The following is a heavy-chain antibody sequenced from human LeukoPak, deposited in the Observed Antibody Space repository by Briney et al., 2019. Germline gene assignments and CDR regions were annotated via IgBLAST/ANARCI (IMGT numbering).Heavy chain of an antibody. CDR3: ARGSSGENSYYFDY. CDR2: MNPNSGNT. Sequence: ASVTVSCKASGYTFTSYDINWVRQATGQGLEWMGWMNPNSGNTGYAQKFQGRVTMTRNTSISTAYMELSSLRSEDTAVYYCARGSSGENSYYFDYWGQGTLVTVSS. CDR1: GYTFTSYD. V-gene: IGHV1-8*01. D-gene: IGHD6-19*01. J-gene: IGHJ4*02.